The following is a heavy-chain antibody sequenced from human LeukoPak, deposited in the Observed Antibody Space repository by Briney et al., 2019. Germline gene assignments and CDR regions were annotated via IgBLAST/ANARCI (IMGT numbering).Heavy chain of an antibody. V-gene: IGHV3-9*01. D-gene: IGHD4-17*01. Sequence: GRSLRLSCAASGFTFDDYAMHWVRQAPGKGLEWVSGISWNSGSIGYADSVKGRFTISRDNAKNSLYLQMNSLRAEDTALYYCAKDADYGDPIYYFDYWGQGTLVTVSS. CDR2: ISWNSGSI. J-gene: IGHJ4*02. CDR3: AKDADYGDPIYYFDY. CDR1: GFTFDDYA.